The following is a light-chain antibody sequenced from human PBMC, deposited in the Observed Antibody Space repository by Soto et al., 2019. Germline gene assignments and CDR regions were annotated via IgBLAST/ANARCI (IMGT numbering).Light chain of an antibody. CDR3: QQYNHWPPWT. CDR1: QGIGSN. J-gene: IGKJ1*01. CDR2: EAS. V-gene: IGKV3D-15*01. Sequence: EVVMTQSPATLPVSLGGRVALSCRASQGIGSNLAWFQQKPGQPPRLLIYEASKRDTGVPTRFSGSGSGTEFTLTITSLQSEDFAVYYCQQYNHWPPWTFGQGTKVEIK.